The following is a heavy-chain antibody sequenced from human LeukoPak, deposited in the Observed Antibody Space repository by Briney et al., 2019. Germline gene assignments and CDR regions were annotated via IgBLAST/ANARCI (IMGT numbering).Heavy chain of an antibody. CDR1: GGTFSSYA. D-gene: IGHD4-17*01. CDR3: ARDAVNDYGDPNWFDP. CDR2: IIPIFGTA. J-gene: IGHJ5*02. V-gene: IGHV1-69*01. Sequence: ASVTVSCKASGGTFSSYAISWVRQAPGQGLEWMGGIIPIFGTANYAQKFQGRVTITADESTSTAYMELSSLRSEDTAVYYCARDAVNDYGDPNWFDPWGQGTLVTVSS.